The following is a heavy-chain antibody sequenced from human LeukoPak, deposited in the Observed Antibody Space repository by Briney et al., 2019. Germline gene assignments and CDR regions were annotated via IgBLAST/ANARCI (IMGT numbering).Heavy chain of an antibody. CDR2: IYYSGST. Sequence: PSQTLSLTCTVSGGSISSGDYYWSWIRQPPGKGLEWIVYIYYSGSTYYNPSLKSRVTISVDTSKNQFSLKLSSVTAADTAVYYCARQCYYDSSGYSWFDYWGQGTLVTVSS. J-gene: IGHJ4*02. V-gene: IGHV4-30-4*08. D-gene: IGHD3-22*01. CDR3: ARQCYYDSSGYSWFDY. CDR1: GGSISSGDYY.